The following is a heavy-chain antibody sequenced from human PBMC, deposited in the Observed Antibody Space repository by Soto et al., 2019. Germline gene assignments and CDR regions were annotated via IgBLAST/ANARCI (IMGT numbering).Heavy chain of an antibody. CDR1: GGSISSYY. CDR2: IYYSGST. V-gene: IGHV4-59*01. J-gene: IGHJ3*01. CDR3: ARVWGGAFDF. Sequence: QVQQQESGPGLVKPSETLSLTCTVSGGSISSYYWSWIRQPPGKGLEWIGNIYYSGSTNYNPSLKSRVTISVATSTNQFSLKLSSVTAADTAVYYCARVWGGAFDFWGQGTMVTVSS. D-gene: IGHD3-10*01.